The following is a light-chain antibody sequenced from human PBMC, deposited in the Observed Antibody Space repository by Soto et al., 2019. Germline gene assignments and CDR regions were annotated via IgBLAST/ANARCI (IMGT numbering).Light chain of an antibody. Sequence: EIVMTQSPATLSVSPGERATLSCRASQSVSSNLAWYQQTPGQAPRLLIYGASTRATGIPARFSGSGSGTEFTLTISRLQSEDFAVYDCQQYNNWHSFGPGTKVYIK. CDR2: GAS. CDR1: QSVSSN. J-gene: IGKJ3*01. V-gene: IGKV3-15*01. CDR3: QQYNNWHS.